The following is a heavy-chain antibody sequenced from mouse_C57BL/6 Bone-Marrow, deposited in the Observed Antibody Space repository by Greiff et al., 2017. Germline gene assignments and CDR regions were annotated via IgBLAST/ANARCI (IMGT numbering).Heavy chain of an antibody. Sequence: QVHVKQSGAELARPGASVKLSCKASGYTFTSYGISWVKQRTGQGLEWIGEIYPRSGNTYYNEKFKGKATLTADKSSSTAYMELRSLTSEDSAVYFCARESIYYDYDGGGYWGQGTTLTVSS. V-gene: IGHV1-81*01. CDR2: IYPRSGNT. D-gene: IGHD2-4*01. CDR1: GYTFTSYG. CDR3: ARESIYYDYDGGGY. J-gene: IGHJ2*01.